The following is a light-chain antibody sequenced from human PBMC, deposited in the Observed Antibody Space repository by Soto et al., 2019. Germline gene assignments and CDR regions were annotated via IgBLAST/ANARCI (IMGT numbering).Light chain of an antibody. CDR3: QQYTNWPRT. CDR1: QSVSSS. J-gene: IGKJ1*01. V-gene: IGKV3-15*01. CDR2: GSS. Sequence: EIVMTHSPTTLSVSPGERATLSCRASQSVSSSLAWYQQKPGQAPRLLIYGSSTRATGIPARFSGSGSGTEFSLTINSLQSEDFAVYYCQQYTNWPRTFGQGTKV.